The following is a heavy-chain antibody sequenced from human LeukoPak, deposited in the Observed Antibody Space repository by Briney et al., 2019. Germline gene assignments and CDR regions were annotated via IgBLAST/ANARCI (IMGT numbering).Heavy chain of an antibody. D-gene: IGHD5-24*01. CDR2: IYTSGST. Sequence: PSETLSLTCTVSGGSISSYYWSWIRQPAGKGLEWIGRIYTSGSTNYNPSLKSRVTMSVDTSKNQFSLKLSSVTAADTAVYYCARGELGDGYNRWYFVYWGQGTLVTVSS. J-gene: IGHJ4*02. V-gene: IGHV4-4*07. CDR1: GGSISSYY. CDR3: ARGELGDGYNRWYFVY.